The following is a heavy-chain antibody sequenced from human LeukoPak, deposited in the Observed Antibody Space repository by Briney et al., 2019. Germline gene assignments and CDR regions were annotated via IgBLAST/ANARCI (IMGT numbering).Heavy chain of an antibody. D-gene: IGHD7-27*01. CDR3: ARSWGI. J-gene: IGHJ4*02. CDR2: IRYDGTNK. Sequence: GGSLRLSCAASGFTFTYYAIHWVRQAPGKGLEWVAFIRYDGTNKNYADSVKGRFTISRDNSKNSLYLQMNSLRAEDTAVYYCARSWGIWGQGTLVTVSS. V-gene: IGHV3-30*02. CDR1: GFTFTYYA.